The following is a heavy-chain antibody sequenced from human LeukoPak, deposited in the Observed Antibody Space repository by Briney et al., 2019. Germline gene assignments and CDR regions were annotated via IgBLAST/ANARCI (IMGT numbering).Heavy chain of an antibody. CDR2: ISWNSGSI. CDR1: GFTFDDYA. Sequence: PGGSLRLSCAASGFTFDDYAMHWVRHAPGKGLEWVSGISWNSGSIGYADSVKGRFTISRDNAKNSLYLQMNSLRAEDTALYYCAKDPPDGWFDPWGQGTLVTVSS. CDR3: AKDPPDGWFDP. V-gene: IGHV3-9*01. J-gene: IGHJ5*02.